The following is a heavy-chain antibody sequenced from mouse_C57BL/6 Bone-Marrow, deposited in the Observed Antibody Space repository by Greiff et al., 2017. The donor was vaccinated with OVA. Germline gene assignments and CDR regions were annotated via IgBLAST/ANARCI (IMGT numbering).Heavy chain of an antibody. V-gene: IGHV6-3*01. CDR2: IRLKSDNYAT. D-gene: IGHD3-2*02. J-gene: IGHJ2*01. CDR3: TGSSGFYYFDY. Sequence: EVKVEESGGGLVQPGGSMKLSCVASGFTFSNYWMNWVRQSPEKGLEWVAQIRLKSDNYATHYAESVKGRFTISRDDSKSSVYLQMNNLRAEDTGIYYCTGSSGFYYFDYWGQGTTLTVSS. CDR1: GFTFSNYW.